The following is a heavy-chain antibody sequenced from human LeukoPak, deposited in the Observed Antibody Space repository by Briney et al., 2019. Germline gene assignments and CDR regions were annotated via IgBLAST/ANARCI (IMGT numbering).Heavy chain of an antibody. Sequence: GGSLRLSCAASGFTFSNYWVHWVRHAPGKGLVWVSRTNRDGSTTKYADSVKGRFTVSRDNAKNTLNLQMNSLRAEDTAVYYCARDKKSGESSEIDYWGQGTLVTVSS. CDR3: ARDKKSGESSEIDY. CDR1: GFTFSNYW. V-gene: IGHV3-74*03. J-gene: IGHJ4*02. CDR2: TNRDGSTT. D-gene: IGHD3-10*01.